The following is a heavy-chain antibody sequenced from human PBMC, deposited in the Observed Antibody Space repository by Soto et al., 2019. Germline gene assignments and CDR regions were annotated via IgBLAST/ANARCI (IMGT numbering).Heavy chain of an antibody. CDR3: ASGDYYDSSGQDY. CDR2: IYSGGST. Sequence: EVQLVESGGGLIQPGGSLRLSCAASGFTVSSNSMSWVRQAPGKGLEWVSVIYSGGSTYYADSVKGRFTISRDNSKNTLYLQMNSLRAEDTAVYYCASGDYYDSSGQDYWGQGTLVTVSS. J-gene: IGHJ4*02. V-gene: IGHV3-53*01. CDR1: GFTVSSNS. D-gene: IGHD3-22*01.